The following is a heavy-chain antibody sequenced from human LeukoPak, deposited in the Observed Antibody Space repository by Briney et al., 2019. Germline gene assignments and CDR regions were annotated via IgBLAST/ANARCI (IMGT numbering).Heavy chain of an antibody. CDR3: ARDSDGLTIFGVAPGDY. CDR2: ISAYNGNT. D-gene: IGHD3-3*01. Sequence: ASVKVSCKASGGTFSSYAISWVRQAPGQGLEWMGWISAYNGNTNYAQKLQGRVTMTTDTSTSTAYMELRSLRSDDTAVYYCARDSDGLTIFGVAPGDYWGQGTLVTVSS. V-gene: IGHV1-18*01. J-gene: IGHJ4*02. CDR1: GGTFSSYA.